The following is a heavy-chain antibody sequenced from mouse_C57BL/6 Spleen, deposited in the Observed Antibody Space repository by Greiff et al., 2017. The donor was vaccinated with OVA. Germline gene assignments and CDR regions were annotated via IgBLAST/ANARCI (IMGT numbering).Heavy chain of an antibody. J-gene: IGHJ3*01. CDR3: AREEITTVVATPFAY. CDR2: ISYDGSN. CDR1: GYSITSGYY. Sequence: EVQVVESGPGLVKPSQSLSLTCSVTGYSITSGYYWNWIRQFPGNKLEWMGYISYDGSNNYNPSLKNRISITRDTSKNQFFLKLNSVTTEDTATYYCAREEITTVVATPFAYWGQGTLVTVSA. V-gene: IGHV3-6*01. D-gene: IGHD1-1*01.